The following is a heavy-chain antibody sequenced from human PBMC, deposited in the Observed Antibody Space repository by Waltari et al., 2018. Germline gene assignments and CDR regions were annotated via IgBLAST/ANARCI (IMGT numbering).Heavy chain of an antibody. CDR1: GGTFSSYA. CDR2: ISPIFGTA. J-gene: IGHJ6*02. CDR3: ARAIAAMVNYYYYGMDV. V-gene: IGHV1-69*12. D-gene: IGHD5-18*01. Sequence: QVQLVQSGAEVKKPGSSVKVSCKASGGTFSSYAISWVRQAPGKGLEGMGGISPIFGTANYGQKFQGRVTITADESTSTAYMELSSLRSEDTAVYYCARAIAAMVNYYYYGMDVWGQGTTVTVSS.